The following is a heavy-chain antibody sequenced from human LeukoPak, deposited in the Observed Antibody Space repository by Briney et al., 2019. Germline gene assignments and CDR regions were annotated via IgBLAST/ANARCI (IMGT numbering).Heavy chain of an antibody. CDR3: ARQGGYLSPLGI. CDR2: THHSGTT. V-gene: IGHV4-59*08. CDR1: GVSIGGYY. Sequence: PSETLSLTCNVSGVSIGGYYWSWLRQPPGKGLEWLGYTHHSGTTNYNPSLEGRVTESVDMARKQVSLKLTSVTAADTAVYYCARQGGYLSPLGIWGQGTVVTVSS. D-gene: IGHD3-10*01. J-gene: IGHJ3*02.